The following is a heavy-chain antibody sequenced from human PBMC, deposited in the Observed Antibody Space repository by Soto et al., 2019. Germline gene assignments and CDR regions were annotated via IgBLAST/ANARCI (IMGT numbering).Heavy chain of an antibody. Sequence: ASVKVSCKASGYTFTSYGLSWVRQAPGRGLEWIGWISGYNAKTNYAQKFQGRVTMTTDTSTRTAYLELRSLRSDDTAVYYCARGGDGYNFGAVYWGQGTPVTVSS. V-gene: IGHV1-18*01. D-gene: IGHD2-21*01. J-gene: IGHJ4*02. CDR2: ISGYNAKT. CDR3: ARGGDGYNFGAVY. CDR1: GYTFTSYG.